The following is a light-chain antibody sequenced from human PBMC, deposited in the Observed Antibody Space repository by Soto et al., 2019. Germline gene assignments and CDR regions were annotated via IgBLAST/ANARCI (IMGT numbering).Light chain of an antibody. J-gene: IGKJ1*01. V-gene: IGKV1-5*01. CDR3: QQYKSYKT. CDR2: DAS. CDR1: QTISSW. Sequence: DIPMTQSPSTLSASVGDRVTITCRASQTISSWLAWYQQKPGKAPKVLIYDASTLESGVPSRFSGSGSGTEFTLTISSLQPDDFATYYCQQYKSYKTFGQGTKVDIK.